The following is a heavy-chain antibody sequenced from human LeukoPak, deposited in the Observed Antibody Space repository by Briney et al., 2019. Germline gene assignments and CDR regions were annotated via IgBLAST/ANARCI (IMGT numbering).Heavy chain of an antibody. V-gene: IGHV3-7*01. CDR2: MNQDGSEK. CDR3: ATFSPLVARDL. J-gene: IGHJ6*02. CDR1: GFTFSDSW. D-gene: IGHD2-15*01. Sequence: GGSLRLSCAASGFTFSDSWMSWVRQAPGKGLEWVANMNQDGSEKDYVDSVKGRFTISRDNARNSLYMQMGSLRAEDTEGYYCATFSPLVARDLWGQGTTVTVSS.